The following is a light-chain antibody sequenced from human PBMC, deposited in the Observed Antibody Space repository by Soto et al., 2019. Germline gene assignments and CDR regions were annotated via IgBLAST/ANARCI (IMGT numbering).Light chain of an antibody. Sequence: IQMTHSLSYLSATIKYRVTLTSGASQSISSYLNWYQQKPGKAPKLLIYAASSLQSGVPSRFSGSGSGTDFTLTISSLQPEDFATYYCQQSYSTKWTVGQGTKVDIK. J-gene: IGKJ1*01. CDR1: QSISSY. CDR2: AAS. V-gene: IGKV1-39*01. CDR3: QQSYSTKWT.